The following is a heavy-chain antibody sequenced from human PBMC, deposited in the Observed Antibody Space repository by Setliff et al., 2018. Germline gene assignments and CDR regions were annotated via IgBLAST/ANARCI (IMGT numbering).Heavy chain of an antibody. CDR1: GGSISSYY. V-gene: IGHV4-59*12. CDR3: ARGDSSGYYYILFDF. CDR2: IYYRGST. J-gene: IGHJ4*02. Sequence: TLSLTCTVSGGSISSYYWSWIRQPPGKGLEWIGSIYYRGSTYYNPSLKSRVTMSVDASKNQFSLKLSSVTAADTAAYYCARGDSSGYYYILFDFWGQGTLVTVSS. D-gene: IGHD3-22*01.